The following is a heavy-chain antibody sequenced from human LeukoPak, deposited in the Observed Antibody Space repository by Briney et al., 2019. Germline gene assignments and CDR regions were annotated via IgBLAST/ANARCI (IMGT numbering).Heavy chain of an antibody. CDR2: ISGSSNYL. D-gene: IGHD6-19*01. CDR3: AREPSDWYLDH. Sequence: KPGGSLRLSCATSGFTFNDRSINWVRQAPGKGLEWVSYISGSSNYLYYADSVRGRFTISRDNAKNSVYLQMNSLRVDDTAVYYCAREPSDWYLDHWGRGTLVTVSS. V-gene: IGHV3-21*01. CDR1: GFTFNDRS. J-gene: IGHJ4*02.